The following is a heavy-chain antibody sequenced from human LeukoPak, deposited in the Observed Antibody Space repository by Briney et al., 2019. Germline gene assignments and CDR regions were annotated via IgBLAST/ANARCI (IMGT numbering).Heavy chain of an antibody. J-gene: IGHJ4*02. CDR1: GFTFSSYS. V-gene: IGHV3-21*01. D-gene: IGHD1-26*01. CDR3: ARGTYSGNYPY. CDR2: ISSSSSYI. Sequence: GGSLRLSCAASGFTFSSYSMNWVRQAPGKGLECVSSISSSSSYIYYADSVKGRFTISRDNAKNSLYLQMNSLRAEDTAVYYCARGTYSGNYPYWGQGTLVTVSS.